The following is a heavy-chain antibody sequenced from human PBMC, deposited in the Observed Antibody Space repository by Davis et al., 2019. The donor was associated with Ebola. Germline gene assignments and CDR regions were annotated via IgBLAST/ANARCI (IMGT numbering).Heavy chain of an antibody. V-gene: IGHV1-46*01. Sequence: ASVKVCCKASGYTFTSYYMHWVRQAPGQGLEWMGIINPSGGSTSYAQKFQGRVTMTRNTSISTAYMELSSLRSEDTAVYYCAREAVYGGGPDYWGQGTLVTVSS. D-gene: IGHD4-23*01. J-gene: IGHJ4*02. CDR1: GYTFTSYY. CDR3: AREAVYGGGPDY. CDR2: INPSGGST.